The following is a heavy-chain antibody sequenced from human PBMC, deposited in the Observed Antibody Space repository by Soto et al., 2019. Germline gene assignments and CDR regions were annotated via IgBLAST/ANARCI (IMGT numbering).Heavy chain of an antibody. CDR1: GGSISSYY. CDR3: ARVPNIAARPEWFDP. CDR2: IYYSGST. Sequence: SETLSLTCTVSGGSISSYYWSWIRQPPGKGLEWIGYIYYSGSTNYNPSLKSRVTISVDTSKNQFSLKLSSVTAADTAVYYCARVPNIAARPEWFDPWGQGTLVTVS. V-gene: IGHV4-59*01. D-gene: IGHD6-6*01. J-gene: IGHJ5*02.